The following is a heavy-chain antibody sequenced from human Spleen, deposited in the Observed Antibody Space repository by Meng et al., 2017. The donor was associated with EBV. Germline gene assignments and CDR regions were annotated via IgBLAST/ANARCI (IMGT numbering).Heavy chain of an antibody. V-gene: IGHV3-74*01. CDR3: SRDLAGSDDY. CDR2: TNEYGTIT. CDR1: GFTFSSYW. Sequence: ELHLLGSGVLLVLPGCSLRLPCAASGFTFSSYWMHWVRQAPGKGLVWVSRTNEYGTITTYADSVKGRFTISRDNAKNTLYLQMNSLRAEDTAVYYCSRDLAGSDDYWGQGTLVTVSS. J-gene: IGHJ4*02. D-gene: IGHD1-14*01.